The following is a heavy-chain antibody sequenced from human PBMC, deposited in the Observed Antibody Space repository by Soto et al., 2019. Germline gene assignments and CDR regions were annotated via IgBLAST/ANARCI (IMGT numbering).Heavy chain of an antibody. J-gene: IGHJ4*02. CDR1: GFAFNNYG. Sequence: GGSLRLSCTVSGFAFNNYGINWVRQAPGKGLEWVSSISKSDYTYYSDSVKGRFTISRDNAKNSVSLQMNTLRVEDTAVYYCAREGSIIIPAVSDFWGQGTLVTVSS. D-gene: IGHD2-2*01. V-gene: IGHV3-21*06. CDR2: ISKSDYT. CDR3: AREGSIIIPAVSDF.